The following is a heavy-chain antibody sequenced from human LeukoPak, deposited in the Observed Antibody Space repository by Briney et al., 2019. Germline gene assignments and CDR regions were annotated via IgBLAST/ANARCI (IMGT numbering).Heavy chain of an antibody. V-gene: IGHV4-4*07. J-gene: IGHJ4*02. D-gene: IGHD1-1*01. CDR1: GGSISSYY. CDR2: IYTSGST. CDR3: ARDKRQASGRGLDY. Sequence: TSETLSLTCTVSGGSISSYYWICIRQPAGKGLEWIGRIYTSGSTNYNPSLKSRVTISVDKSKNQFSLKLSSVTAADTAVYYCARDKRQASGRGLDYWGQGTLVTVSS.